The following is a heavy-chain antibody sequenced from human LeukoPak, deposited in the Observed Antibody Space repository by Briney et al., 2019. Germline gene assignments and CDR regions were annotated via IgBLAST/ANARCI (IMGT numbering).Heavy chain of an antibody. CDR2: INHSGST. D-gene: IGHD4-11*01. V-gene: IGHV4-34*01. Sequence: LETLSLTCAVYGGSFSGYYWSWIRQPPGKGLEWIGEINHSGSTNYNPSLKSRVTISVDTSKNQFSLKLSSVTAADTAVYYCARGLIKGRNSNWFDPWGQGTLVTMSS. CDR1: GGSFSGYY. CDR3: ARGLIKGRNSNWFDP. J-gene: IGHJ5*02.